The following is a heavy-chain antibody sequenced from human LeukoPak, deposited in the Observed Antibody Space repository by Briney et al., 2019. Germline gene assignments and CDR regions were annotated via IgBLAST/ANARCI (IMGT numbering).Heavy chain of an antibody. CDR1: GYSISSGYY. J-gene: IGHJ4*02. CDR2: IYHSGST. V-gene: IGHV4-38-2*02. D-gene: IGHD3-10*01. Sequence: PSETLSFTCTVSGYSISSGYYWGWVRQPPGKGLEWIGSIYHSGSTYYNPSLKSRVTISVDTSKNQFSLKLSSVTAADTAVYYCARDPGYYFDYWGQGTLVTVSS. CDR3: ARDPGYYFDY.